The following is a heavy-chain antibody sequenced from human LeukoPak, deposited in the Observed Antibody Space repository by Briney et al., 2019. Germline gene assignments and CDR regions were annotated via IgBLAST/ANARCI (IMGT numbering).Heavy chain of an antibody. V-gene: IGHV3-30*02. Sequence: PGGSLRLSCAASGFTFSTYGIHWVRQAPGKGLEWVAFIRYDGSNKYYADSVKGRFTISRDNSKNTLYLQMNSLRAEDTAVYYCAKDPRYNYYDSSGYLVYWGQGTLVTVSS. CDR3: AKDPRYNYYDSSGYLVY. CDR2: IRYDGSNK. J-gene: IGHJ4*02. CDR1: GFTFSTYG. D-gene: IGHD3-22*01.